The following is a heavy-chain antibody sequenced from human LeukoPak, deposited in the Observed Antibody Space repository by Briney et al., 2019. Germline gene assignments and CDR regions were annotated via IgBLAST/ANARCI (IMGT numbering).Heavy chain of an antibody. J-gene: IGHJ4*02. D-gene: IGHD3-9*01. Sequence: EASVKVSCKASGGTFSSYAISWVRQAPGQGLEWMGGIIPIFGTANYAQKFQGRVTITADESTSTAYMELSSLRSEDTAVYYCATGAYYDILTGYYTLDYWGQGTLVTVS. CDR2: IIPIFGTA. V-gene: IGHV1-69*13. CDR3: ATGAYYDILTGYYTLDY. CDR1: GGTFSSYA.